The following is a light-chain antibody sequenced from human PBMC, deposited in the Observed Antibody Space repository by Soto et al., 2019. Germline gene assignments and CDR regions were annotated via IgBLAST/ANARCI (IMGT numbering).Light chain of an antibody. CDR3: GSYAGNNIFL. CDR2: EVN. J-gene: IGLJ2*01. Sequence: QSALTQPPSASGSPGQSVTFSCTRTSSDIGAYLSWYQHHPGKAPKLVISEVNKRPSGVPDRFSGSKSGNTASLTVSGLQAEDEADYYCGSYAGNNIFLFGGGTKLTVL. V-gene: IGLV2-8*01. CDR1: SSDIGAY.